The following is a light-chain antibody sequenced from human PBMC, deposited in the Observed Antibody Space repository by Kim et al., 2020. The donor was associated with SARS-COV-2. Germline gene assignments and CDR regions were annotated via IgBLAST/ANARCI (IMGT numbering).Light chain of an antibody. J-gene: IGLJ1*01. CDR2: DVS. Sequence: QSALAQPASVSGYPGQSITISCIGTSSDIGIYDYVSWYQQHSGKAPKLVIYDVSHRPSGISNRFSGSKSGNTASLTISGLQAEDEADYYCSSYASVSTYVFGPGTKVTVL. CDR1: SSDIGIYDY. V-gene: IGLV2-14*03. CDR3: SSYASVSTYV.